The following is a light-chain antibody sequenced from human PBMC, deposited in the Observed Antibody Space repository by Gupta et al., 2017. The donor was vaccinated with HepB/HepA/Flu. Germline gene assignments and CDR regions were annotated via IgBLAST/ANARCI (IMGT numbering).Light chain of an antibody. V-gene: IGLV1-40*01. CDR3: QSYDSSLSGSKV. Sequence: QSVLTLPPSLSGAPGQRVTISCTGSSSNIGAGDAVHWYQPLPATAPKLLTYGNSNRPSGGPERVSGSKSGTSASMAITGLQAEDEADYYCQSYDSSLSGSKVFGGGTKLTVL. J-gene: IGLJ3*02. CDR2: GNS. CDR1: SSNIGAGDA.